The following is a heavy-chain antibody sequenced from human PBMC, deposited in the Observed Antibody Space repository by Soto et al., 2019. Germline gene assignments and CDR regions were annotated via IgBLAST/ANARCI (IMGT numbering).Heavy chain of an antibody. J-gene: IGHJ6*02. V-gene: IGHV1-69*13. Sequence: SVKVSCKASGGTFSSYAISWVRQAPGQGLEWMGGIIPIFGTANYAQKFQGRVTITADESTSTAYMELSSLRSEDTAVYYCARGTVCSGGSCYPLPYYYYGMDVWGQGTTVTVSS. CDR1: GGTFSSYA. D-gene: IGHD2-15*01. CDR3: ARGTVCSGGSCYPLPYYYYGMDV. CDR2: IIPIFGTA.